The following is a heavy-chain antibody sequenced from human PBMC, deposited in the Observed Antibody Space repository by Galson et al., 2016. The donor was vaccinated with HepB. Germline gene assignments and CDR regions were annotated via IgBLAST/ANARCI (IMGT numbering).Heavy chain of an antibody. CDR2: LYSGGAQ. J-gene: IGHJ2*01. Sequence: SLRLSCAVSGFTLRDNYMNWVRQAPGKGLEWVSVLYSGGAQYYADSVRGRFTISRDNSNRLSLQMNSLKADDTAVYFCARIPTDSYHWYLDLWGRGTLVTVSS. V-gene: IGHV3-53*05. CDR1: GFTLRDNY. D-gene: IGHD1-26*01. CDR3: ARIPTDSYHWYLDL.